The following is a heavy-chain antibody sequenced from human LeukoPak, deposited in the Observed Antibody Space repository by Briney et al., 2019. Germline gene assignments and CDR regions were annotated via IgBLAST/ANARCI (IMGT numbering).Heavy chain of an antibody. CDR1: GYTFTGYY. CDR2: INPNIGGT. J-gene: IGHJ4*02. V-gene: IGHV1-2*02. CDR3: ARDLPKTGYYDILTGYLDY. Sequence: ASVKVSCKASGYTFTGYYMHWVRQAPGQGLEWMGWINPNIGGTNYAQKFQGRVTMTRDTSISTAYMELSRLRSDDTAVYYCARDLPKTGYYDILTGYLDYWGQGTLVTVSS. D-gene: IGHD3-9*01.